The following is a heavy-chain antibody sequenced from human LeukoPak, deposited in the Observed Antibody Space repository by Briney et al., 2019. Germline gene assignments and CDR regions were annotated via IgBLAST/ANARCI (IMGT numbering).Heavy chain of an antibody. D-gene: IGHD2-2*01. CDR3: ARVGPHSNRGPNWFDP. J-gene: IGHJ5*02. V-gene: IGHV4-39*07. CDR2: IYYSGST. CDR1: GGSISSSSYS. Sequence: SETLSLTCTVSGGSISSSSYSWGWIRQPPGKGLEWIGSIYYSGSTNYNPSLKSRVTISVDTSKNQFSLKLSSVTAADTAVYYCARVGPHSNRGPNWFDPWGQGTLVTVSS.